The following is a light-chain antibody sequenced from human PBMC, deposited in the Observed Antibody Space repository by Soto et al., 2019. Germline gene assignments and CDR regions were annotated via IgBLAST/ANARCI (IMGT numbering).Light chain of an antibody. CDR1: HDIRNY. J-gene: IGKJ4*01. CDR2: DSS. Sequence: DIQMTQSPSSLSASVADRVTITCQASHDIRNYLNWYQQQPGQAPRLLIHDSSRLQTGVPSRFSGSGSGTDFILTITSLQPDDIATYHCQQYDNLPLTFGGGTKVEI. CDR3: QQYDNLPLT. V-gene: IGKV1-33*01.